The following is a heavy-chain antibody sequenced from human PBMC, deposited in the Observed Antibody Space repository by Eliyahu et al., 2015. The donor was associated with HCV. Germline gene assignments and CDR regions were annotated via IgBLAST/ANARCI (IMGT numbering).Heavy chain of an antibody. J-gene: IGHJ5*02. V-gene: IGHV4-59*01. D-gene: IGHD6-19*01. Sequence: QVQLQESGPGLVKPSETLSLTCTVSGGSITXYYWSWIRQPPGKGLEWIGYIHYSGSTNYNPSPKSRVTIXLDTSKNQFSLNLTSVTAADTAVYYCASGGGGIAVAGTGGWFDPWGQGTLVTVSS. CDR3: ASGGGGIAVAGTGGWFDP. CDR1: GGSITXYY. CDR2: IHYSGST.